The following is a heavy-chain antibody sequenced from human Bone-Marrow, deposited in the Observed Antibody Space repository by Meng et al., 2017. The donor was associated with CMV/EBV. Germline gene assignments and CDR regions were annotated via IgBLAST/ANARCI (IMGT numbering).Heavy chain of an antibody. D-gene: IGHD3-10*01. J-gene: IGHJ4*02. CDR3: ARDLTVVRGVFDY. CDR2: ILHSGNT. V-gene: IGHV4-4*02. CDR1: GGSISSANW. Sequence: VSGGSISSANWWTWVRQPPGKGLEWIGEILHSGNTNYNPSLKSRVTISVDKSKNQFSLNLSPVTAADTAVYYCARDLTVVRGVFDYWSQGTLVTVSS.